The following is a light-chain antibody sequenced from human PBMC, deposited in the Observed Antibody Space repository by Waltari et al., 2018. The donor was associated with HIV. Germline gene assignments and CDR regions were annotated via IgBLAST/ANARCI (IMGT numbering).Light chain of an antibody. CDR1: SSDVASYNL. CDR3: CSYAGTGTYV. J-gene: IGLJ1*01. V-gene: IGLV2-23*02. CDR2: AVT. Sequence: QSALTQPASVSGSPGPSITITCTATSSDVASYNLVSWYQQHPGKAPKVMIYAVTKRPSGVSNRFSGSKSDNTASLTISGLQAEDEADYYCCSYAGTGTYVFGTGTKVTVL.